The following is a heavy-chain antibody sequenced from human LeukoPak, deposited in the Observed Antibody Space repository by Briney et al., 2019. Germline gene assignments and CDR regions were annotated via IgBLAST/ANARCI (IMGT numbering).Heavy chain of an antibody. CDR2: MNPNSGNT. CDR1: GYTFTSYD. Sequence: ATVKVSCKASGYTFTSYDINWVRQATGQGLEWMGWMNPNSGNTGYAQKFQGRVTMTRNTSISTAYMELSSLRSEDTAVYYCARGYYYDSRDAFDIWGQGTMVTVSS. J-gene: IGHJ3*02. CDR3: ARGYYYDSRDAFDI. V-gene: IGHV1-8*01. D-gene: IGHD3-22*01.